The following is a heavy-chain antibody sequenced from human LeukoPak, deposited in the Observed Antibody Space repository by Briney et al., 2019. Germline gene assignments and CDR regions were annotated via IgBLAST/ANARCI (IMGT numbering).Heavy chain of an antibody. D-gene: IGHD6-13*01. Sequence: SETLSLTCTVSGGSISSSSYYWGWIRQPPGKGLEWIGSIYYSGSTYYNPSLKSRVTISVDTSKNQFSLKLSSVTAADTAVYYCASQQLVRRGVGYWGQGTLVTVSS. J-gene: IGHJ4*02. CDR2: IYYSGST. CDR3: ASQQLVRRGVGY. V-gene: IGHV4-39*01. CDR1: GGSISSSSYY.